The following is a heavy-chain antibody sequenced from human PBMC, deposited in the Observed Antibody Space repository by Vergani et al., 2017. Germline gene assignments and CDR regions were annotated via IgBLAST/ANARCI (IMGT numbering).Heavy chain of an antibody. CDR3: ARDLVGGYCSSTSCKQPWDAFDI. CDR2: ISGSGGST. J-gene: IGHJ3*02. D-gene: IGHD2-2*01. CDR1: GFTFSSYA. V-gene: IGHV3-23*04. Sequence: VQLVESGGGVVQPGRSLRLSCAASGFTFSSYAMSWVRQAPGKGLEWVSAISGSGGSTYYADSVKGRFTISRDNSKNTLYLQMNSLRAEDTAVYYCARDLVGGYCSSTSCKQPWDAFDIWGQGTMVTVSS.